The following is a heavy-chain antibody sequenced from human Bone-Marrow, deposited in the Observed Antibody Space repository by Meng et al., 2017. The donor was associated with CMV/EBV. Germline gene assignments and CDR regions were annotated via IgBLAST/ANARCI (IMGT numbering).Heavy chain of an antibody. V-gene: IGHV3-33*03. CDR2: IWYDGSEE. Sequence: LSCTASGFTLRKCGMHWVRQAPGKGLEGVAVIWYDGSEEYYADNVKGRFTISRDNYRHMLYLQMNNLRAEDTAVYYCAKAPYSGGFDSWGQGTLVTVSS. CDR1: GFTLRKCG. J-gene: IGHJ4*02. D-gene: IGHD3-10*01. CDR3: AKAPYSGGFDS.